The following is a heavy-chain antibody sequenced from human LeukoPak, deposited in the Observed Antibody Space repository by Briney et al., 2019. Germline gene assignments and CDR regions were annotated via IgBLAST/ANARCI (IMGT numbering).Heavy chain of an antibody. Sequence: GGSLRLSCAASGFTFSSYAMSWVRQAPGKGLEWVSVVSGSGGSTYYADSMKGRFTISRDNSKNTLYPQMNSLRAEDTAVYYCAKPRNDYSNSPHFDYWGQGTLVTVSS. CDR2: VSGSGGST. CDR3: AKPRNDYSNSPHFDY. CDR1: GFTFSSYA. V-gene: IGHV3-23*01. D-gene: IGHD4-11*01. J-gene: IGHJ4*02.